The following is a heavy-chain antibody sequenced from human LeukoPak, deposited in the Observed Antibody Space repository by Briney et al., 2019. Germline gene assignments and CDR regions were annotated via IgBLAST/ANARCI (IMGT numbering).Heavy chain of an antibody. D-gene: IGHD1-14*01. CDR2: IYYSGST. V-gene: IGHV4-39*01. J-gene: IGHJ5*02. Sequence: PSETLSLTCTVSGGSISSSSYYWGWIRQPPGKGLEWIASIYYSGSTYYNPSLKSRVTISVDTSKKQFSLKLSSVTAADTAVYYCARSSYRRGGTFDPWGPGTLVTVSS. CDR1: GGSISSSSYY. CDR3: ARSSYRRGGTFDP.